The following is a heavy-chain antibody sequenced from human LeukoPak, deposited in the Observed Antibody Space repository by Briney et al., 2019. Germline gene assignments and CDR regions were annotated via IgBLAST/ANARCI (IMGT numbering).Heavy chain of an antibody. J-gene: IGHJ6*02. CDR2: LYPSGST. CDR3: ATRSYYDTSGVYGMDV. V-gene: IGHV4-4*08. Sequence: PSETLSLTCSVSGGSINSSYWSWIRQPPGKGLEWIGLLYPSGSTNYNPSLKSRVTISVDTSKNQFSLKLNSVTAADTAVYYCATRSYYDTSGVYGMDVWGQGTTVTVSS. D-gene: IGHD3-22*01. CDR1: GGSINSSY.